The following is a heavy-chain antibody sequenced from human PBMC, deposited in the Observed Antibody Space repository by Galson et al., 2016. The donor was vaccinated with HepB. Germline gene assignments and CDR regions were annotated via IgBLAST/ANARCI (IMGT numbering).Heavy chain of an antibody. CDR1: GGSISSSSYY. D-gene: IGHD4-17*01. J-gene: IGHJ4*02. Sequence: SETLSLTCTVSGGSISSSSYYWGWIRQPPGKGLEWIGSIYYSGSTSYNPSLKSRVTISVDTSKNQFSLKLSSVTAADTAVYYCARSTVTTVYYWGQGTLVTVSS. CDR2: IYYSGST. CDR3: ARSTVTTVYY. V-gene: IGHV4-39*01.